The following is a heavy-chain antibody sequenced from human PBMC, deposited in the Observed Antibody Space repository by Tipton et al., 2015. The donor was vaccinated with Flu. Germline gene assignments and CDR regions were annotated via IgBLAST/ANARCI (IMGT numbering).Heavy chain of an antibody. Sequence: SLRLSCAASGFTFSSYAMSWVRQAPGKGLEWVSAISGSGGSTYYADSVKGRFTISGDNSKNTLYLQMNSLRAEDTAVYYCAKDLSPADGHMITFGGVIARHWGQGTLVTVSS. V-gene: IGHV3-23*01. J-gene: IGHJ4*02. CDR3: AKDLSPADGHMITFGGVIARH. CDR2: ISGSGGST. CDR1: GFTFSSYA. D-gene: IGHD3-16*02.